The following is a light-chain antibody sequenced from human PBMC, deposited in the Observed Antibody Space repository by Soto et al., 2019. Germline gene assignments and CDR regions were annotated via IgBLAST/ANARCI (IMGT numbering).Light chain of an antibody. V-gene: IGLV2-14*01. Sequence: QSVLAQPASVSGSPGQSITISCTGTSSDVGGFNCVSWYQQHPGKAPKLMIFEVTNRPSGVSNRFSGSKSGNTASLTISGLQAEDEADYYCSSYTDRSLYVFGTGTKVT. J-gene: IGLJ1*01. CDR3: SSYTDRSLYV. CDR2: EVT. CDR1: SSDVGGFNC.